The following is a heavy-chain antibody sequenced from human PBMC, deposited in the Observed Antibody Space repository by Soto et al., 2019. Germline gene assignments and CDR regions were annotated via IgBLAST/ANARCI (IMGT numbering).Heavy chain of an antibody. CDR1: GFSLRDHA. D-gene: IGHD3-10*01. V-gene: IGHV3-23*01. J-gene: IGHJ4*02. CDR2: ISGSEDRT. Sequence: LQSGGGVVQPGESLRFSCAASGFSLRDHALSWVRQAAGGGLEWVSGISGSEDRTNYADFVRGRFIISKDRAKNTLYLDMSGLRVDDTAVYFCGRTYTGGWGQGTLVTVSS. CDR3: GRTYTGG.